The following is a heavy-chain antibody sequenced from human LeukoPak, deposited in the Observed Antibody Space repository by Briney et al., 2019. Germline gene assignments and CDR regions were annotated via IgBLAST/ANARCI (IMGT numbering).Heavy chain of an antibody. CDR1: GGTFSSYA. CDR2: IIPIFGTA. CDR3: ARDSSSNIGRLDYYYMDV. Sequence: SVKVSCKASGGTFSSYAISWVRQAPGQGLEWMGGIIPIFGTANYAQKFQGRVTITTDESTSTVYMELSSLRSEDTAVYYCARDSSSNIGRLDYYYMDVWGKGTTVTVSS. J-gene: IGHJ6*03. V-gene: IGHV1-69*05. D-gene: IGHD2/OR15-2a*01.